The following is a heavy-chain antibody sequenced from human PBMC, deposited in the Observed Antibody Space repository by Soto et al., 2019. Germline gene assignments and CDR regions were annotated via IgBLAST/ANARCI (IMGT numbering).Heavy chain of an antibody. J-gene: IGHJ6*02. CDR1: GFTLSGYA. Sequence: EVQLLDSGGGSVQSGESLRLSCAVSGFTLSGYAMNWVRQAPGKGLEWVSTISGSGDTTFYADSVKGRFIISRDNSKNTVSLQMNSLRVEDTAVYHCVKDLRYASGSFYPGGGMDVWGQGTTVTVSS. CDR2: ISGSGDTT. V-gene: IGHV3-23*01. D-gene: IGHD3-10*01. CDR3: VKDLRYASGSFYPGGGMDV.